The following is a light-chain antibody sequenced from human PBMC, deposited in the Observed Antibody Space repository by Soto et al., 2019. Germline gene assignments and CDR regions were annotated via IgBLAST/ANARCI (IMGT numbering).Light chain of an antibody. CDR1: QGFSSW. Sequence: DIQMTQSPSSVSASVGDRVTITCRASQGFSSWLAWYQQKPGKAPKLLIYGASSLQSGVPSRFRGSGFGTEFTHTISSLQPEDFATYYCQQANSFPPWTFGQGTKVEIK. CDR2: GAS. J-gene: IGKJ1*01. CDR3: QQANSFPPWT. V-gene: IGKV1-12*01.